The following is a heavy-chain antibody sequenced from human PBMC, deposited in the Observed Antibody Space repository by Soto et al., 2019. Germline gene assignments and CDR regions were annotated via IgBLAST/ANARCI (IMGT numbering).Heavy chain of an antibody. J-gene: IGHJ5*02. D-gene: IGHD3-3*01. CDR3: AAQLDDFWSGYLFDP. CDR1: GGSISSGDYY. V-gene: IGHV4-30-4*01. Sequence: QVQLQESGPGLVKPSQTLSLTCTVSGGSISSGDYYWSWIRQPPGKGLEWIGYIYYSGSTYDNPSLKSRITISVDASKNQFSLKLSSVTAADTAVYYCAAQLDDFWSGYLFDPWGQGTLVTVSS. CDR2: IYYSGST.